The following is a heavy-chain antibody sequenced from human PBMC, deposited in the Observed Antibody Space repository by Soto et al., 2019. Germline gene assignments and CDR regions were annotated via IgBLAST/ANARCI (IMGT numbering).Heavy chain of an antibody. CDR1: GFSLTARPVG. CDR2: IYWDDDK. V-gene: IGHV2-5*02. CDR3: AHRADLQGNWNGGYFDY. D-gene: IGHD1-1*01. J-gene: IGHJ4*02. Sequence: SGPTLVNPTQTLTLTCTFSGFSLTARPVGVGWIRQPPGKALERLALIYWDDDKRYSPSLQSRLTITKDTSNSQVVLTMTNMEPVDTGTYYCAHRADLQGNWNGGYFDYWGPGVLVTVSS.